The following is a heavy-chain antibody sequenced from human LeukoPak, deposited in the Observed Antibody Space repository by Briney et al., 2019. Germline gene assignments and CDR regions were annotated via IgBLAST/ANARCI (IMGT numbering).Heavy chain of an antibody. D-gene: IGHD5-12*01. CDR1: GFTFSSYS. CDR3: AKDPRSYIVTTMLFQY. J-gene: IGHJ4*02. CDR2: ISGNGGST. V-gene: IGHV3-23*01. Sequence: GGSLRLSRAASGFTFSSYSMNCVRQAPGKGLEWVSAISGNGGSTYYADSVKGRFTISRDNSKNTLYLQINSLRAEDTAVYYCAKDPRSYIVTTMLFQYWGQGTLVTVSS.